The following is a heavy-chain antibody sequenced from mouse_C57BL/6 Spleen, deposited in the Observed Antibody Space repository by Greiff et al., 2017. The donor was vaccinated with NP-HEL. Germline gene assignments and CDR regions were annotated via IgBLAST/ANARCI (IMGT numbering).Heavy chain of an antibody. V-gene: IGHV1-74*01. J-gene: IGHJ3*01. Sequence: VQLQQPGAELVKPGASVKVSCKASGYTFTSYWMHWVKQRPGQGLEWIGRIHPADGDTNYTQKFKGKATLTVDKSSSTAYMQLSSLTSEDSAVYYSAAHYFPFAYWGQATLVTVS. CDR1: GYTFTSYW. CDR3: AAHYFPFAY. D-gene: IGHD1-2*01. CDR2: IHPADGDT.